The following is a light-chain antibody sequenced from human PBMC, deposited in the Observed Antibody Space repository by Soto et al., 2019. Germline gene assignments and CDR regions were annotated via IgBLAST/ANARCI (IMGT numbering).Light chain of an antibody. J-gene: IGKJ1*01. Sequence: DIVMTQSPLSLPVTPGEAASISCRSSQSLLHRDGKKYLNWYLQKPGQSPQLLIHLGYNRASWVPDRLCGSVSGTYDTLKISRVEAEDVGVYYCMQSLQTPWAFGQGTTLEIK. CDR2: LGY. V-gene: IGKV2-28*01. CDR1: QSLLHRDGKKY. CDR3: MQSLQTPWA.